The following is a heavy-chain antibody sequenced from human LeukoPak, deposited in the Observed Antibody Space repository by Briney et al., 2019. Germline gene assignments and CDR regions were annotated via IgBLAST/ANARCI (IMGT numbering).Heavy chain of an antibody. D-gene: IGHD4-11*01. J-gene: IGHJ2*01. CDR1: GFTFSSYS. Sequence: GGSLRLSCAASGFTFSSYSMNWVRQAPGKGLEWVSSISSSSSYIYYADSVKGRFTTSRDNAKNSLYLQMNSLRAEDTAVYYCARVHTAPDYSNYPGYFDLWGRGTLVTVSS. CDR3: ARVHTAPDYSNYPGYFDL. V-gene: IGHV3-21*01. CDR2: ISSSSSYI.